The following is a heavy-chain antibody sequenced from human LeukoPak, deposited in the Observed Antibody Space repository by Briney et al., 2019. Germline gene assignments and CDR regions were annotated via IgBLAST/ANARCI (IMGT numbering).Heavy chain of an antibody. V-gene: IGHV4-39*07. Sequence: SETLSLTCTVSGGSISSSSYYWGGIRQPPGKGLEWIGSIYYSGSTYYNPSLKSRVTIAVDTSKHQFSLKLSSVTAADTAVYYCARGQWLKSWGQGTLVTVSS. CDR3: ARGQWLKS. D-gene: IGHD6-19*01. J-gene: IGHJ5*02. CDR1: GGSISSSSYY. CDR2: IYYSGST.